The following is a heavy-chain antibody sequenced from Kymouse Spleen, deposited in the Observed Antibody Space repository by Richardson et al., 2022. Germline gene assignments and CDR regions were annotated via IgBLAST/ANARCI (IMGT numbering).Heavy chain of an antibody. CDR3: ARDRVVGATYAFDI. CDR1: GGSISSGGYY. CDR2: IYYSGST. J-gene: IGHJ3*02. Sequence: QVQLQESGPGLVKPSQTLSLTCTVSGGSISSGGYYWSWIRQHPGKGLEWIGYIYYSGSTYYNPSLKSRVTISVDTSKNQFSLKLSSVTAADTAVYYCARDRVVGATYAFDIWGQGTMVTVSS. D-gene: IGHD1-26*01. V-gene: IGHV4-31*03.